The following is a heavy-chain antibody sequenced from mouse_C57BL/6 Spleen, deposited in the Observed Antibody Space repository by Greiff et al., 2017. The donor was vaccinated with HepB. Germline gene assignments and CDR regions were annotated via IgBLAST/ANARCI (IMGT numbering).Heavy chain of an antibody. D-gene: IGHD2-12*01. CDR1: GFTFSSYT. CDR2: ISGGDGNT. Sequence: EVQLVESGGGLVKPGGSLKLSCAASGFTFSSYTMSWVRQTPEKRLEWVATISGGDGNTYYPDSVKGRFTISRDNAKNTLYLQMSSLRSEDTALYYCASSYSSWFDYWGQGTLVTVSA. CDR3: ASSYSSWFDY. J-gene: IGHJ3*01. V-gene: IGHV5-9*01.